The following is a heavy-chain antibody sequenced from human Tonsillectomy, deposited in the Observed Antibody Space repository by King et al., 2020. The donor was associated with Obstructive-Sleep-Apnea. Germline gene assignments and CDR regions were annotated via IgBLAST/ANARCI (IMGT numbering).Heavy chain of an antibody. D-gene: IGHD3-10*01. V-gene: IGHV4-4*02. CDR2: IYHSGST. CDR3: YGMDV. Sequence: QVQLQESGPGLVKPSGTLSLTCTVSGDSIRRNNWWSWVRQPPGKGLEWIGEIYHSGSTNYNPSLTSRVTISVDTSKNQFSDTAVYYCARVSWRPDYYGMDVWGQGTTVTVSS. J-gene: IGHJ6*02. CDR1: GDSIRRNNW.